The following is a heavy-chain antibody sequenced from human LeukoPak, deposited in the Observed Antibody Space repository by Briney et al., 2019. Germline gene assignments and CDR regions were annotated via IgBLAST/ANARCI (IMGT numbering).Heavy chain of an antibody. Sequence: GRSLRLSCAASGFTFSSYAMHWVRQAPGKGLEWVAVISHDGSNKYYADSVKGRFTISRDNSKNTLYLQMNSLRAEDTAVYYCARGPAIELYYFDYWGQGTLVTVSS. J-gene: IGHJ4*02. CDR2: ISHDGSNK. CDR1: GFTFSSYA. V-gene: IGHV3-30-3*01. D-gene: IGHD2-2*02. CDR3: ARGPAIELYYFDY.